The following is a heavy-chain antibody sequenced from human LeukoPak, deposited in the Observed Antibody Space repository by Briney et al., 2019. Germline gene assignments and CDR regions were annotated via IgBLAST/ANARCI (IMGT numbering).Heavy chain of an antibody. CDR1: GYTFIDSY. CDR2: IIPIFGTA. J-gene: IGHJ4*02. V-gene: IGHV1-69*01. CDR3: ASGGGRSGPWAY. Sequence: ASVKVSCKTSGYTFIDSYIHWVRQAPGQGLEWMGGIIPIFGTANYAQKFQGRVTITADESTSTAYMELSSLRSEDTAVYYCASGGGRSGPWAYWGQGTLVTVSS. D-gene: IGHD6-19*01.